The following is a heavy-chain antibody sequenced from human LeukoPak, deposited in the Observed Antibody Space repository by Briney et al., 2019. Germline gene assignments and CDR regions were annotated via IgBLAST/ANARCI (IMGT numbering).Heavy chain of an antibody. CDR1: GITFSRFW. CDR3: AREGDEGFDY. CDR2: INQDGSEK. V-gene: IGHV3-7*03. Sequence: GGSLRLSCAASGITFSRFWMSWVRQAPGKGLQWVANINQDGSEKHYVDSVKGRFTISRDNAENSLYLQMNSLRAEDTAVYYCAREGDEGFDYWGQGTLVTVSS. J-gene: IGHJ4*02.